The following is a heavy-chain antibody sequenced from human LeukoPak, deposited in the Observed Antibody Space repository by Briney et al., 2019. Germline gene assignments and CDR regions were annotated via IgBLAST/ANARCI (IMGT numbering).Heavy chain of an antibody. CDR3: ARIYSGYHYYFDY. D-gene: IGHD5-12*01. V-gene: IGHV4-30-4*01. Sequence: SQTLSLTCTVSGGSISSGDYYWSWIRQPPGKGLEWIGEINHSGSTNYNPSLKSRVTISVDTSKNQCSLKLSSVTAADTAVYYCARIYSGYHYYFDYWGQGTLVTVSS. CDR1: GGSISSGDYY. J-gene: IGHJ4*02. CDR2: INHSGST.